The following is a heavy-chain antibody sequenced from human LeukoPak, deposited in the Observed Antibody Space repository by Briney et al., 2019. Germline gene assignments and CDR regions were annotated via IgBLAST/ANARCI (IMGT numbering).Heavy chain of an antibody. CDR3: ARAYYYDSSGYPSGYFQH. J-gene: IGHJ1*01. D-gene: IGHD3-22*01. CDR1: GFTFSSYG. Sequence: QPGGSLRLSCAASGFTFSSYGMHWVRQAPGKGLEWVAVIWYDGSNKYYADSVKGRFTISRDNSKNTLYLQMNGLRAEDTAVYYCARAYYYDSSGYPSGYFQHWGQGTLVTVSS. V-gene: IGHV3-33*01. CDR2: IWYDGSNK.